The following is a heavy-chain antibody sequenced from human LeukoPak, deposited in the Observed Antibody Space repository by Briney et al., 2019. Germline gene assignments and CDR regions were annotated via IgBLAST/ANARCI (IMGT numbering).Heavy chain of an antibody. J-gene: IGHJ5*02. CDR2: INHSGST. V-gene: IGHV4-34*01. D-gene: IGHD3-10*01. Sequence: SETLSLTCAVYGGSFSGYYWSWIRQPPGKGLEWIGEINHSGSTNYNPSLKSRVTISVDTSKNQFSLKLSSVTAADTAVYYCARGITMVRPNPNWFDPWGQGTLVTVSS. CDR1: GGSFSGYY. CDR3: ARGITMVRPNPNWFDP.